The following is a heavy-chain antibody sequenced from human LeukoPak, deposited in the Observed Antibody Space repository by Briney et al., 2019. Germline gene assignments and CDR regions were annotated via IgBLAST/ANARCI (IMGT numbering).Heavy chain of an antibody. V-gene: IGHV3-30*03. J-gene: IGHJ4*02. CDR1: GFTFSSYG. CDR3: ASGYCSGGSCYSHYFDY. CDR2: ISYDGSNK. Sequence: PGGSLRLSCAASGFTFSSYGMHWVRQAPGKGLEWVAVISYDGSNKYYADSVKGRFTISRDNSKNTLYLQMNSLRAEDTAVYYCASGYCSGGSCYSHYFDYWGQGTLVTVSS. D-gene: IGHD2-15*01.